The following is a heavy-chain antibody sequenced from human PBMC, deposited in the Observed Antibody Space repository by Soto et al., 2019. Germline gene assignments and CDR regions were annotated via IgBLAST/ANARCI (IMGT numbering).Heavy chain of an antibody. Sequence: QVQLVESGGGVVQPGRSLRLSCAASGFTFSGYGMHWVRQAPGKGLEWVAVISYDGSNTYYADSVKGRFTISRDNSENTLALQMNRLRAEDTALYYCAKESGAYLYYFDYLGQGTLVTVSS. D-gene: IGHD3-16*01. CDR2: ISYDGSNT. J-gene: IGHJ4*02. CDR3: AKESGAYLYYFDY. CDR1: GFTFSGYG. V-gene: IGHV3-30*18.